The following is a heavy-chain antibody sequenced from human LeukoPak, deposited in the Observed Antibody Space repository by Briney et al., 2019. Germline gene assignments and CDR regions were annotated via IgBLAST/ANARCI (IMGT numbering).Heavy chain of an antibody. CDR1: GGTFSSYA. V-gene: IGHV1-69*01. Sequence: SVKVSCKASGGTFSSYAISWVRQAPEQGLEWMGGIIPIFGTANYAQKFQGRVTITADESTSTAYMELSSLRSEDTAVYYCARGGRYFDLVMAGMDVWGQGTTVTVSS. CDR3: ARGGRYFDLVMAGMDV. D-gene: IGHD3-9*01. J-gene: IGHJ6*02. CDR2: IIPIFGTA.